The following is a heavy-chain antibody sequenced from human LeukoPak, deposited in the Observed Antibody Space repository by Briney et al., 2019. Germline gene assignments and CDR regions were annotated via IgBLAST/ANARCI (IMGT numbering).Heavy chain of an antibody. J-gene: IGHJ6*02. CDR1: GGSISSYY. CDR3: ARHFSNSWMQLPDGMDV. V-gene: IGHV4-59*08. CDR2: IYYSGST. D-gene: IGHD5-18*01. Sequence: SETLSLTCTVSGGSISSYYWSWIRQPPGKGLEWIGYIYYSGSTNYNPSLKSRVTISVDTSKNQFSLKLSSVTAADTAVYYCARHFSNSWMQLPDGMDVWGQGTTVTVSS.